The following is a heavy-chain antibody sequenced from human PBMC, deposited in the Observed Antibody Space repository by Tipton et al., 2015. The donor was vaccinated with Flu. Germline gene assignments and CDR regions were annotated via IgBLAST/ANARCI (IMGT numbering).Heavy chain of an antibody. D-gene: IGHD1-26*01. V-gene: IGHV4-4*02. J-gene: IGHJ4*02. CDR2: IYHIGST. Sequence: TLSLTCAVSGGSISSYNWWSWARQPPGKGLEWIGQIYHIGSTNYNPSLKGRVTISVDKSKNQFSLILSSVTAADTAVYYCARVPVGARTVLADYWGQGTLVTVSS. CDR3: ARVPVGARTVLADY. CDR1: GGSISSYNW.